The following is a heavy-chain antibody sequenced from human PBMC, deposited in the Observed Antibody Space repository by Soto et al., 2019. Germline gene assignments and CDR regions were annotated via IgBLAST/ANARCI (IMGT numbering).Heavy chain of an antibody. V-gene: IGHV3-13*01. CDR1: GFAFSTYD. J-gene: IGHJ2*01. D-gene: IGHD4-17*01. CDR3: ARETSDTVTTAWSLDL. Sequence: GGSLRLSCSASGFAFSTYDMHWVRQATGKGLEWVSAIGTIGDTYYPDSVKGRFTISRENAKNSLYLQMNSLTAGDTAVYYCARETSDTVTTAWSLDLWGRGTLVTVSS. CDR2: IGTIGDT.